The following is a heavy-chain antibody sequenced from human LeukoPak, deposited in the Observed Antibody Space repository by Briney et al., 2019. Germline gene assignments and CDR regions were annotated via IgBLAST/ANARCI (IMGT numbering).Heavy chain of an antibody. CDR2: IYPGDSDT. J-gene: IGHJ6*02. CDR1: GYNFANFW. Sequence: GKSLQISCKGSGYNFANFWLGWVRQMPGKGLEWMGIIYPGDSDTRCSPSFQGQVTISADKSISTAYLQWSSLKASDTAMYYCARSGESLYVMDVWGQGTTVTVS. V-gene: IGHV5-51*01. D-gene: IGHD4-17*01. CDR3: ARSGESLYVMDV.